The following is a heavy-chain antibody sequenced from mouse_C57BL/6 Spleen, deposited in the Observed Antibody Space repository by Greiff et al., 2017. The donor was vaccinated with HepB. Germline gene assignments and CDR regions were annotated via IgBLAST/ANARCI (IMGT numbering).Heavy chain of an antibody. J-gene: IGHJ3*01. V-gene: IGHV1-9*01. Sequence: QVQLQQSGAELMKPGASVKLSCKATGYTFTGYWIEWVKQRPGHGLEWIGEILPGSGSTNYNEKFKGKATFTADTSSNTAYMQLSSLTTEVSAIYYCARGRLPNWFAYWGQGTLVTVSA. CDR1: GYTFTGYW. CDR3: ARGRLPNWFAY. CDR2: ILPGSGST. D-gene: IGHD5-5*01.